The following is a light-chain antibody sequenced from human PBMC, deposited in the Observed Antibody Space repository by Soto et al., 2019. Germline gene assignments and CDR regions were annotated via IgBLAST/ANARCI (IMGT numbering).Light chain of an antibody. CDR1: QSISSW. CDR2: EAS. J-gene: IGKJ2*01. Sequence: DIQMTQSPSTLSASVGDRVTITCRASQSISSWLAWYQQKPGKAPKLLIYEASSLGSGVPSRFSGSASGTEFTLTISSLQPDDFATYYCQQYNTYATFGQGTKLEV. CDR3: QQYNTYAT. V-gene: IGKV1-5*03.